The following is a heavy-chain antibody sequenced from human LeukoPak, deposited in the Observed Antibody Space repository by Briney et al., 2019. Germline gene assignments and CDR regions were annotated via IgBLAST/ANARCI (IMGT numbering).Heavy chain of an antibody. CDR3: ARHIPEYDFWSGYYTYYYMDV. CDR2: IYPGDSVT. J-gene: IGHJ6*03. Sequence: GVSLKISCKGSGYSFPCYWIGWVRQVPGKGLGWMGIIYPGDSVTRFRPSFQGQVPNSADKSISPGVLPWSRLNASDAAMYYCARHIPEYDFWSGYYTYYYMDVWGKETTVTVSS. V-gene: IGHV5-51*01. CDR1: GYSFPCYW. D-gene: IGHD3-3*01.